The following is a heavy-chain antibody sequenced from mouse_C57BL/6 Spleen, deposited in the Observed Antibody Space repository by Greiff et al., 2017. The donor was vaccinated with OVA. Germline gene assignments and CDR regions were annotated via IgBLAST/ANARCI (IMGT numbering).Heavy chain of an antibody. CDR2: ISSCSSTI. Sequence: EVKLQESGGGLVKPGGSLKLSCAASGFTFSDYGMHWVRQAPEKGLEWVAYISSCSSTIYYTDTVKGRFTISRVNAKNTLFLQMTSVRSEDTAMYYCARMDYWGQGTSVTVSS. V-gene: IGHV5-17*01. CDR3: ARMDY. J-gene: IGHJ4*01. CDR1: GFTFSDYG.